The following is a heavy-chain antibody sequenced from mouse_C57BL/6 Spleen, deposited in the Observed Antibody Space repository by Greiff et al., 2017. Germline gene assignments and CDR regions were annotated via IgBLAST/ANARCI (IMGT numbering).Heavy chain of an antibody. V-gene: IGHV1-19*01. D-gene: IGHD2-1*01. Sequence: EVQLQQSGPVLVKPGASVKMSCKASGYTFTDYYMNWVKQSHGKSLEWIGVINPYNGGTSYNQKFKGKATLTVDKSSSTAYMELNSLTSEDSAVYYCARRGGNYLFDYWGQGTTLTVSS. CDR1: GYTFTDYY. CDR3: ARRGGNYLFDY. J-gene: IGHJ2*01. CDR2: INPYNGGT.